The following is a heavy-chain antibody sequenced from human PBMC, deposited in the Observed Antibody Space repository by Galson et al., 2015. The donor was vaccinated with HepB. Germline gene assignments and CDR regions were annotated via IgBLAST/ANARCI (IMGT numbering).Heavy chain of an antibody. Sequence: SLRLSCAASGFTFSSYSMNWVRQAPGKGLEWVSSISSSSSYIYYADSVKGRFTISRDNAKNSLYLQMNSLRAEDTAVYYCARGEYSSGWYGDDYYYGMDVWGQGTTVTVSS. D-gene: IGHD6-19*01. J-gene: IGHJ6*02. CDR1: GFTFSSYS. CDR2: ISSSSSYI. V-gene: IGHV3-21*01. CDR3: ARGEYSSGWYGDDYYYGMDV.